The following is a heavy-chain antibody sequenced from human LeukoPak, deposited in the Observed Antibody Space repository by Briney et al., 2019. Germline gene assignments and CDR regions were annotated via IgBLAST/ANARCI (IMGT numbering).Heavy chain of an antibody. J-gene: IGHJ6*03. Sequence: SETLSLTCAVSGGSISSGGYSWSWIRQPPGKGLEWIGYIYYSGSTYYNPSLKSRVTISVDTSKNQFSLKLSSVTAADTAVYYCARGGATTRYYYYYYMDVWGKGTTVTVSS. V-gene: IGHV4-30-4*07. CDR3: ARGGATTRYYYYYYMDV. D-gene: IGHD1-26*01. CDR1: GGSISSGGYS. CDR2: IYYSGST.